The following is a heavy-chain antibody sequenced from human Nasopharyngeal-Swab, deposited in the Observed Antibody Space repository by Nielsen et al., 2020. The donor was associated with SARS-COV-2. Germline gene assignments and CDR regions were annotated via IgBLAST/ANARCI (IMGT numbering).Heavy chain of an antibody. CDR3: ARVGTYYYDSSGHLNYYYYYYMDV. D-gene: IGHD3-22*01. V-gene: IGHV4-59*01. CDR2: IYYSGGS. J-gene: IGHJ6*03. Sequence: WIRQPPGKGLEWIGYIYYSGGSNYNPSLKSRVTISVDTSKNQFSLKLSSVTAADTAVYYCARVGTYYYDSSGHLNYYYYYYMDVWGKGTTVTVSS.